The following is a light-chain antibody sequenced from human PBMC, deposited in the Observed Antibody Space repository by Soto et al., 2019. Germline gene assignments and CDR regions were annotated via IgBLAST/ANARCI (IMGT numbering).Light chain of an antibody. CDR1: QSIVTW. V-gene: IGKV1-5*03. CDR3: QQYNSFSHT. J-gene: IGKJ2*01. Sequence: DIQMTQSPSTLSASVGDRVTITCRASQSIVTWLAWYQQKPGKAPKLLIYKASSLESGVPSRFSGSGSGTEFTFTISGLQPDDSATYFCQQYNSFSHTFGQGTKVDIK. CDR2: KAS.